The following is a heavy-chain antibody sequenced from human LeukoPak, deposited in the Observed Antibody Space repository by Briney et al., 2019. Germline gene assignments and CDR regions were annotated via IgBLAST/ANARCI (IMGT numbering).Heavy chain of an antibody. CDR1: GFTFNKYA. CDR3: LKDNSNWYWYFAL. CDR2: ISGSGNST. V-gene: IGHV3-23*01. J-gene: IGHJ2*01. D-gene: IGHD1-1*01. Sequence: QPGGSLRLSCAASGFTFNKYAMIWVRQAPGKGLEWVSVISGSGNSTYYADSVKGRFTISRDNSKNTLYLQMNSLRGEDTAVYHCLKDNSNWYWYFALSGRGTLVTVSS.